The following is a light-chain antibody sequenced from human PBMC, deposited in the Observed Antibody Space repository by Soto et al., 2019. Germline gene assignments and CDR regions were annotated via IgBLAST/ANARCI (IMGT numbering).Light chain of an antibody. CDR3: CSYAGSSTLV. CDR2: EGS. CDR1: SSDDGSYNL. Sequence: QSALTQPASVSGSPRQSITISCTGTSSDDGSYNLVSWYQQHPGKAPKLIIYEGSKRPSGISNRFSGSKSGNTASLTISGLQAEDEADYYCCSYAGSSTLVFGGGTKLTVL. V-gene: IGLV2-23*01. J-gene: IGLJ2*01.